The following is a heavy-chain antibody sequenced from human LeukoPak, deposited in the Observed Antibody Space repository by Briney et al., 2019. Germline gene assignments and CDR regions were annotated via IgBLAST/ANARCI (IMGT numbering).Heavy chain of an antibody. CDR3: AKGTYYYDSSGYYSLDYYYGMDV. Sequence: GGSLRLSCAASGFTFSSYAMSWVRQSPGKGLEWVSAISGSGGSTYYADSVKGRFTISRDNSKNTLYLQMNSLRAEDTAVYYCAKGTYYYDSSGYYSLDYYYGMDVWGQGTTVTVSS. CDR2: ISGSGGST. J-gene: IGHJ6*02. CDR1: GFTFSSYA. D-gene: IGHD3-22*01. V-gene: IGHV3-23*01.